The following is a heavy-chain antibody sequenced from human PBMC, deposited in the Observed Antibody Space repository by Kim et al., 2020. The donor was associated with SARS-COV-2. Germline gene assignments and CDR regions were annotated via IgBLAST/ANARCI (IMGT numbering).Heavy chain of an antibody. CDR2: FYPEDGET. Sequence: ASVKVSCKVSGYTLTELSMHWVRQAPGKGLEWMGGFYPEDGETIYAQKFQGRVTMTEDTSTDTAYMELSSLRSEDTAVYYCATDVSLVVVPATLNVWGQGTLVTVSS. CDR1: GYTLTELS. D-gene: IGHD2-2*01. J-gene: IGHJ1*01. CDR3: ATDVSLVVVPATLNV. V-gene: IGHV1-24*01.